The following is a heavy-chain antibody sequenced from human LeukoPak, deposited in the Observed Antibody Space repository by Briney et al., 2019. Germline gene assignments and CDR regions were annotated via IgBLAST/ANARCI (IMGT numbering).Heavy chain of an antibody. Sequence: GESLKISCKGSGYSFSIYWIGWVRQVPGKGLEWMGIIYPGDSDTRYSPSFQGQVTISADKSINTAYLQWSSLKASDTAMYYCARGPATHGLYWGQGTLVTVSS. V-gene: IGHV5-51*01. CDR3: ARGPATHGLY. D-gene: IGHD5-12*01. CDR2: IYPGDSDT. J-gene: IGHJ4*02. CDR1: GYSFSIYW.